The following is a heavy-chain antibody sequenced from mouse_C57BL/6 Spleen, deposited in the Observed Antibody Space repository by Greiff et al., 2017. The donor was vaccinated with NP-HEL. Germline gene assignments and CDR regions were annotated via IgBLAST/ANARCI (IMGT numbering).Heavy chain of an antibody. CDR2: ISYDGSN. CDR1: GYSITSGYY. V-gene: IGHV3-6*01. CDR3: ARGGNWDDYFDY. D-gene: IGHD4-1*01. Sequence: EVHLVESGPGLVKPSQSLSLTCSVTGYSITSGYYWNWIRQFPGNKLEWMGYISYDGSNNYNPSLKNRISITRDTSKNQFFLKLNSVTTEDTATYYCARGGNWDDYFDYWGQGTTLTVSS. J-gene: IGHJ2*01.